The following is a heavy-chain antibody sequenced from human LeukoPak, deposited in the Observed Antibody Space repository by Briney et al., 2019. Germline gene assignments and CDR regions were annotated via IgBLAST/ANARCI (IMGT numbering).Heavy chain of an antibody. Sequence: GGSLRLSCAASGFTFSSYWMSWVRQAPGKGLEWVANIKQDGSEKYYVASVEGRFTISRDNAKNSLYLQMNSLRAEDTAVYYCARHLGITMMAPWGQGTLVTVSS. V-gene: IGHV3-7*01. J-gene: IGHJ5*02. D-gene: IGHD3-22*01. CDR3: ARHLGITMMAP. CDR1: GFTFSSYW. CDR2: IKQDGSEK.